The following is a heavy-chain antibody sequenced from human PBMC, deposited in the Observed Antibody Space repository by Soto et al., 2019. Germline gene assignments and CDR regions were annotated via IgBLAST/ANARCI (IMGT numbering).Heavy chain of an antibody. CDR3: ARGLWYSSGWDPDY. J-gene: IGHJ4*02. CDR1: GFSFSKYG. Sequence: QVQLVESGGGVVQPGKSLRLSCAASGFSFSKYGMHWVRRAPGKGLGWVAVIWYDGTNTYYSDSVKGRFTISRDNSGDTLYLQMNSLRVEDTAVYYCARGLWYSSGWDPDYCGQGTLGTVSS. CDR2: IWYDGTNT. D-gene: IGHD6-19*01. V-gene: IGHV3-33*01.